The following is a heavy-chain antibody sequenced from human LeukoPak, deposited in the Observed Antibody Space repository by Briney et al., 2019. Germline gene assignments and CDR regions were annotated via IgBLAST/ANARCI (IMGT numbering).Heavy chain of an antibody. V-gene: IGHV3-13*01. Sequence: VGCLRLSCAASGFTFSSYDMHWVRQATGKGLEWVSGIVTGGDTYYPGSVKGRFTISRENAKNSLYLQMNSLRAGDTAVYYCARGSFAAFDIWGQGTTVTVSS. CDR1: GFTFSSYD. D-gene: IGHD3-9*01. J-gene: IGHJ3*02. CDR3: ARGSFAAFDI. CDR2: IVTGGDT.